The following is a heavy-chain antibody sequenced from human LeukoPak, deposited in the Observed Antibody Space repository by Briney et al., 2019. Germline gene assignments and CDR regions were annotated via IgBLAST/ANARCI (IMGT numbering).Heavy chain of an antibody. V-gene: IGHV4-39*07. D-gene: IGHD5-12*01. CDR1: GGSFISSSYC. CDR2: IYYSGST. Sequence: SETLSLTCTVSGGSFISSSYCWAWIRQPPGKGLEWIGSIYYSGSTYYNPSLKSRVTISVDTSKNQFSLKLSSVTAADTAVFYCAGANSGYYREDSYFDSWGQGTLVTVSS. J-gene: IGHJ4*02. CDR3: AGANSGYYREDSYFDS.